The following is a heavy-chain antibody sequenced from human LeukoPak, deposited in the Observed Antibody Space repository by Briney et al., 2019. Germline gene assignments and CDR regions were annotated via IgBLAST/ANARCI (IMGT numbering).Heavy chain of an antibody. D-gene: IGHD1-26*01. CDR1: GFTFGDYG. CDR3: AKGVRSGTYYNCFDP. CDR2: INWNGGST. Sequence: GGSLRLSCAASGFTFGDYGMSWVRQAPGKGLEWVSGINWNGGSTGYADSVKGRFTISRDNAKNSLYLQMNSLRAEDTALYYCAKGVRSGTYYNCFDPWGQGTLVTVSS. V-gene: IGHV3-20*04. J-gene: IGHJ5*02.